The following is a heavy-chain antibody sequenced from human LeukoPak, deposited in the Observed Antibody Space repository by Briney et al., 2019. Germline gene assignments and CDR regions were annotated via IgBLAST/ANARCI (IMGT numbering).Heavy chain of an antibody. J-gene: IGHJ5*02. V-gene: IGHV4-39*07. CDR3: ARGYGDYVSWFDP. D-gene: IGHD4-17*01. CDR1: NGSISSSAYY. Sequence: PSETLSLTCTVSNGSISSSAYYWGWVRQSPGKGLQWIGSVYFSGITYYNESLKSRLTISVDTSKNQFSLKLSSVTAADTAVYYCARGYGDYVSWFDPWGQGTLVTVSS. CDR2: VYFSGIT.